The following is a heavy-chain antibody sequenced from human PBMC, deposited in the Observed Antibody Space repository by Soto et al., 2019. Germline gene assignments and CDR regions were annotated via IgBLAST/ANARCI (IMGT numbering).Heavy chain of an antibody. J-gene: IGHJ6*02. V-gene: IGHV4-34*01. CDR3: ARVLQYYDILTGYYKYYYYYGMDV. Sequence: PSETLSLTCAVYGGSFSGYYWSWIRQPPEKGLEWNGEINHSGSTNYNPSLKSRVTISVDTSKNQFSLKLSSVTAADTAVYYCARVLQYYDILTGYYKYYYYYGMDVWGQGTTVTVSS. CDR2: INHSGST. D-gene: IGHD3-9*01. CDR1: GGSFSGYY.